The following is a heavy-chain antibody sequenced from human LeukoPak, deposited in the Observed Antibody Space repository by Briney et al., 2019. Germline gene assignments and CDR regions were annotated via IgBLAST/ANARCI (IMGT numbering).Heavy chain of an antibody. CDR2: IYDSART. Sequence: PSETLSLTCTVSGGSISSYYCSWIRQPPGKGLEWVGYIYDSARTNYNPSLNGRLTISVDTSKNQFSMKLMSLPAAAMSVSYCARIYDSSGYYLDVWGKGTKVTVSS. CDR3: ARIYDSSGYYLDV. D-gene: IGHD3-22*01. CDR1: GGSISSYY. J-gene: IGHJ6*03. V-gene: IGHV4-59*01.